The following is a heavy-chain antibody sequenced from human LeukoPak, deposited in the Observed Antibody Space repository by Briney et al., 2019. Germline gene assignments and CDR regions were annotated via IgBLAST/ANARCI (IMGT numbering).Heavy chain of an antibody. V-gene: IGHV3-23*01. J-gene: IGHJ3*02. D-gene: IGHD7-27*01. CDR1: GLTFSSYA. CDR3: ARDWGSDAFDI. CDR2: ISGSDNSP. Sequence: GGSLRLSCAASGLTFSSYAMSWVRQAPGKGLEWVSGISGSDNSPYYADSVKGRFTISRDNSKNTLYLQMNSLRAEDTAVYYCARDWGSDAFDIWGQGTMVTVSS.